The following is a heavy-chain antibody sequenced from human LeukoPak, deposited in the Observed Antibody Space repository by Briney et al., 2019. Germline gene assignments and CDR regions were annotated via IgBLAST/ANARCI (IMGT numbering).Heavy chain of an antibody. CDR2: IYESGST. CDR1: GESLNSYY. V-gene: IGHV4-34*01. J-gene: IGHJ4*02. Sequence: SETLSLTCAVYGESLNSYYWSWIRQPPGKGREWIGEIYESGSTEYNPSLKSRVTISMGPSKQQFSLSLTSVTAADTAVYYCARGAWATRLGSWGLGTPVIVSS. D-gene: IGHD2-15*01. CDR3: ARGAWATRLGS.